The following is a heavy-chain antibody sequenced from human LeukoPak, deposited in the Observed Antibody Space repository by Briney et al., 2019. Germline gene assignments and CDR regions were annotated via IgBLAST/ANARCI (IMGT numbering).Heavy chain of an antibody. CDR1: GGSFSDYY. J-gene: IGHJ3*02. CDR3: ARGPIGLRAFDI. Sequence: SETLSLTCAVYGGSFSDYYWSWIRQPPGKGLEWIGEINHSGSTNYSPSLKSRVTISVDTSKNQFSLKLSSVTAADTAVYYCARGPIGLRAFDIWGQGTMVTVSS. V-gene: IGHV4-34*01. D-gene: IGHD2/OR15-2a*01. CDR2: INHSGST.